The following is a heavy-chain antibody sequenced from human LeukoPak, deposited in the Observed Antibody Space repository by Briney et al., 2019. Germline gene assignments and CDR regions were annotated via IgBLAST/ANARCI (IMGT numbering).Heavy chain of an antibody. Sequence: SETLSLTCTVSSGSVSTSSYYWGWIRQPPGKGLEWIGSVYYSGSTYYNPSLKSRVTISVDTSKNQFSLKLSSVTAADTAVYYCARVHKNWNYVLYYFDYWGQGTLVTVSS. J-gene: IGHJ4*02. CDR2: VYYSGST. CDR1: SGSVSTSSYY. V-gene: IGHV4-39*07. D-gene: IGHD1-7*01. CDR3: ARVHKNWNYVLYYFDY.